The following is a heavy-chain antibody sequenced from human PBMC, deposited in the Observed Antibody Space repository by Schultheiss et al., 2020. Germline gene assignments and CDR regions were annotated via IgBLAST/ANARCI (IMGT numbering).Heavy chain of an antibody. CDR1: GFTFSSYA. V-gene: IGHV3-74*01. Sequence: GGSLRLSCAASGFTFSSYAMHWVRQAPGKGLVWVSRINSDGSSTSYADSVKGRFTISRDNAKNTLYLQMNSLRAEDTAVYYCARLYGSGSGRFDYWGQGTLVNGSS. CDR3: ARLYGSGSGRFDY. J-gene: IGHJ4*02. D-gene: IGHD3-10*01. CDR2: INSDGSST.